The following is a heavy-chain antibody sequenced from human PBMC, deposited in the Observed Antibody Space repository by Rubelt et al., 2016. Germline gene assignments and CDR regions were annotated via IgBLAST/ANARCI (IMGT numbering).Heavy chain of an antibody. CDR2: ISSSRTTI. CDR3: SRRSMGATSAFDI. D-gene: IGHD1-26*01. V-gene: IGHV3-48*01. Sequence: GKGLEWISYISSSRTTIYYADSVKGRLTISRDNAKNSLYLQMNSLRGEDPAVYYCSRRSMGATSAFDIWGQGTMVTVSS. J-gene: IGHJ3*02.